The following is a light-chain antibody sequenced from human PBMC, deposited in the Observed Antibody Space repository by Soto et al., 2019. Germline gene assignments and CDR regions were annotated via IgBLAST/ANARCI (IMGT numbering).Light chain of an antibody. CDR3: QQYNSYPT. Sequence: DIQMTQSPSTLSASVGDRVTITCRASQSISSWLAWYQQKPGQAPKLLIYDASRLESGVPSRFSGSGAGTEFTRTSSRLQPDDFATYYCQQYNSYPTFGQGTRLEIK. J-gene: IGKJ5*01. CDR2: DAS. V-gene: IGKV1-5*01. CDR1: QSISSW.